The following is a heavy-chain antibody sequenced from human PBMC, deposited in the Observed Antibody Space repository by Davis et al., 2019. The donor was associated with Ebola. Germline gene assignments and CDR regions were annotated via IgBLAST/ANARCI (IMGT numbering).Heavy chain of an antibody. D-gene: IGHD1-26*01. V-gene: IGHV1-3*01. J-gene: IGHJ3*02. CDR1: GYTFTSYG. CDR2: INGSGKT. CDR3: ARYSGSYRDAFDI. Sequence: ASVKVSCKASGYTFTSYGISWVRQAPGQRLEWMGWINGSGKTKCSQKFQGRVTITRDTSATTAYMELSSLRSEDTAVYYCARYSGSYRDAFDIWGQGTMVTVSS.